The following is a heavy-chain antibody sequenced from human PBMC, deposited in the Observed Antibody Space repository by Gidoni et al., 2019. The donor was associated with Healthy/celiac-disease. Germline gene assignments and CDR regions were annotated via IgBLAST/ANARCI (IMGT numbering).Heavy chain of an antibody. CDR1: GGSFSGYY. J-gene: IGHJ4*02. CDR3: ARMRLPKYYDYVWGSYRERFDY. D-gene: IGHD3-16*02. V-gene: IGHV4-34*01. CDR2: INHSGST. Sequence: QVQLQQWGAGLLKPSETLSLTCAVYGGSFSGYYWSWLRQPPGKGLEWIGEINHSGSTNYNPSLKSRVTISVDTSKNQFSLKLSSVTAADTAVYYCARMRLPKYYDYVWGSYRERFDYWGQGTLVTVSS.